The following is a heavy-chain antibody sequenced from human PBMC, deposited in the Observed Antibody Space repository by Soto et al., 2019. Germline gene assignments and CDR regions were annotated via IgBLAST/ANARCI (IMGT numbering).Heavy chain of an antibody. D-gene: IGHD1-26*01. CDR2: INPSGGST. Sequence: GASVKVSCKASGYTFTNYYMHWVRQAPGQGLEWMGIINPSGGSTSYAQKFQGRVTMTRDTSTSTVYMELSSLRSEDTAVYYCARDRTEWELLAPFDYWGQGTLVTVSS. V-gene: IGHV1-46*01. CDR1: GYTFTNYY. CDR3: ARDRTEWELLAPFDY. J-gene: IGHJ4*02.